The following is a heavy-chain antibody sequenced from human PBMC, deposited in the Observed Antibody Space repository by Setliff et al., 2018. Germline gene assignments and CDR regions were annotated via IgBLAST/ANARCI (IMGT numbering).Heavy chain of an antibody. Sequence: ASVKVSCKASGFTFRNYAISWVRQAPGQGLEWMGWISAYNGDTTYTQNLQGRVTLTTDTSTTTAYMELRSLRSDDTAVYYCARLVRYCSTRTCQRASGDEYLGQGTLVTVSS. V-gene: IGHV1-18*01. CDR2: ISAYNGDT. J-gene: IGHJ4*02. D-gene: IGHD2-8*01. CDR1: GFTFRNYA. CDR3: ARLVRYCSTRTCQRASGDEY.